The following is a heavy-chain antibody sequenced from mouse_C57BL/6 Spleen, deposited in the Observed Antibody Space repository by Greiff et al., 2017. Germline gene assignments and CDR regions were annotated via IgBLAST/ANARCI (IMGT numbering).Heavy chain of an antibody. V-gene: IGHV1-52*01. CDR2: IDPSDSET. Sequence: QVQLKQPGAELVRPGSSVKLSCKASGYTFTSYWMHWVKQRPIQGLEWIGNIDPSDSETHYNQKFKDKATLTVDKSSSTAYMQLSSLTSEDSAVXYCARDYGRQGSYYFDYWGQGTTLTVSS. J-gene: IGHJ2*01. D-gene: IGHD1-1*01. CDR1: GYTFTSYW. CDR3: ARDYGRQGSYYFDY.